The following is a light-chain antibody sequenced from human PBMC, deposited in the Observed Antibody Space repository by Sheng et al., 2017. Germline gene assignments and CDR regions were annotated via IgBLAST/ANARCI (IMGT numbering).Light chain of an antibody. V-gene: IGKV1-16*01. Sequence: DIQMTQSPSSQSASVGETVTITCRASQGISNYLAWFQQKPGKAPKLLIYAASSSQTGVPSRFSGSGSGTDFTLTISSLQPEDFATYYCQQYDNLITFGGGTKVEIK. CDR1: QGISNY. CDR3: QQYDNLIT. J-gene: IGKJ4*01. CDR2: AAS.